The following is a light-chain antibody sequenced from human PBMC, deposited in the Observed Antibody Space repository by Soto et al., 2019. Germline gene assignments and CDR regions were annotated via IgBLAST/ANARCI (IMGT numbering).Light chain of an antibody. CDR3: QQRNHRPWT. J-gene: IGKJ1*01. Sequence: EIVLTQSPVTLSLSPGERATLSCRASQSVSGYLAWYQQRPGQAPRLLIYDASNRATGIPARFSGSGSGTDFTLTISSLEPEDFAVYYCQQRNHRPWTFGQGTKVEIK. CDR1: QSVSGY. CDR2: DAS. V-gene: IGKV3-11*01.